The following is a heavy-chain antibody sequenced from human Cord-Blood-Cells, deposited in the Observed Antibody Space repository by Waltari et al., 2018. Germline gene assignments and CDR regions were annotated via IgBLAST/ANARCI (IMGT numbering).Heavy chain of an antibody. J-gene: IGHJ4*02. Sequence: SLRLSCAASGFTFDDYAMHWVRQAPGKGLEWVSGISWNSGSIGYADSVKGRFTISRDNAKNSLYLQMNSLRAEDTALYYCAKRYDFWSGLGDWGQGTLVTVSS. CDR2: ISWNSGSI. D-gene: IGHD3-3*01. CDR1: GFTFDDYA. CDR3: AKRYDFWSGLGD. V-gene: IGHV3-9*01.